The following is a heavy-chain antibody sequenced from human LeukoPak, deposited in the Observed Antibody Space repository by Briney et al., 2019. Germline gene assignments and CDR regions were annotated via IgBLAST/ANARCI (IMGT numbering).Heavy chain of an antibody. V-gene: IGHV1-8*03. J-gene: IGHJ6*03. D-gene: IGHD5-18*01. CDR3: ARSGYSYGYYYYYYMDV. CDR1: GYAFTSYD. CDR2: MNPNSGNT. Sequence: ASVKVSCTASGYAFTSYDINWVRQATGQGRERMGWMNPNSGNTAYAQKFQGRVTITRNTSISTAYMELSSLRSEDTAVYYCARSGYSYGYYYYYYMDVWGKGTTVTVSS.